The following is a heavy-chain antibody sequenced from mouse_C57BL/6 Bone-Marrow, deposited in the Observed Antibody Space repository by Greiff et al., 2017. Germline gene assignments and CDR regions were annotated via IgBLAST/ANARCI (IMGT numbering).Heavy chain of an antibody. Sequence: QVQLKQSGAELVRPGTSVKVSCKASGYAFTNYLIEWVKQRPGQGLEWIGVINPGSGGTNYNEKFKGKATLTADKSSSTAYMQLSSLTSEDSAVXFCARLNYGSSYASFAYWGQGTLVTVSA. CDR3: ARLNYGSSYASFAY. V-gene: IGHV1-54*01. CDR1: GYAFTNYL. CDR2: INPGSGGT. D-gene: IGHD1-1*01. J-gene: IGHJ3*01.